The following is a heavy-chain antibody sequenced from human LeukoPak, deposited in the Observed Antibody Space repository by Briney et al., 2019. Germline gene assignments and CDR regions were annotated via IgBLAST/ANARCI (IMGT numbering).Heavy chain of an antibody. Sequence: SETLSLTCTVSGGSLSGXXXXXXRQXPXKGLEWIGYIFYSGDXXYNPXLKSRVXXXXXXPKNQFSLKMTSATAADTAVYFCARDKQPGDNWGPGTLVTVSS. J-gene: IGHJ4*02. CDR1: GGSLSGXX. V-gene: IGHV4-59*01. D-gene: IGHD7-27*01. CDR3: ARDKQPGDN. CDR2: IFYSGDX.